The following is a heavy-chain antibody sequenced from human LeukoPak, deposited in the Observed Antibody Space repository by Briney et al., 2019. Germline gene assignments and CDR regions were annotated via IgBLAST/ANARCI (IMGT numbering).Heavy chain of an antibody. J-gene: IGHJ4*02. D-gene: IGHD4-23*01. V-gene: IGHV3-23*01. CDR3: ATESFRSTVLIPFDY. CDR2: ISATGGTT. Sequence: QTGGSLRLSCATSGFTFRNYAISWVSQAPGKGLAWVSTISATGGTTYYADSVKGRYTISRDNSDNTLFLRLSNLRAEDTAVYFCATESFRSTVLIPFDYWGPGSLVTVSS. CDR1: GFTFRNYA.